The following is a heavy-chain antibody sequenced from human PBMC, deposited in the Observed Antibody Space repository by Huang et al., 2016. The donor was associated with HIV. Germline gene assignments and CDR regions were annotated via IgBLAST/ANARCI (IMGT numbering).Heavy chain of an antibody. CDR2: IVYSGNI. CDR1: GSSISSSYY. Sequence: QLQLQESGPGLVKPSETLSLTCTVSGSSISSSYYWGWIRQPPGKGLEWIGNIVYSGNISYNPSLNSRVTISVDTSKNHISLKVDSVTAADTAVYYCARPLTGTTALGYWGQGTLVTVSS. V-gene: IGHV4-39*01. D-gene: IGHD1-20*01. J-gene: IGHJ4*02. CDR3: ARPLTGTTALGY.